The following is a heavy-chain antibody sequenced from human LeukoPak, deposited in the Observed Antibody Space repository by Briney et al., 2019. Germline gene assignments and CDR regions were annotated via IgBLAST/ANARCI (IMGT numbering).Heavy chain of an antibody. D-gene: IGHD1-1*01. CDR1: GGSISSYY. Sequence: PSETLSLTCTVSGGSISSYYWSWIRQPPGKGLEWIGYIYYSGSTNYNPSLKSRVTISVDTSKNQFSLKLSSVTAADTAVYYCARETEGTTGYYGMDVWGQGTTVTVSS. J-gene: IGHJ6*02. CDR2: IYYSGST. CDR3: ARETEGTTGYYGMDV. V-gene: IGHV4-59*01.